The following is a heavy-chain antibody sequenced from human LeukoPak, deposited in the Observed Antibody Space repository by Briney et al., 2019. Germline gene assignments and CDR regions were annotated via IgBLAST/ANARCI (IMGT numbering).Heavy chain of an antibody. Sequence: SETLSLTCTVSGDSPSNFYWNWIRQSPGKGLEWIGNIHYSGSSVYNPSLKSRGTISIDTSRRQFFLKLNSVTAADTAVYFCALAPNSNWFDFWGPGTLVTVSS. CDR3: ALAPNSNWFDF. CDR2: IHYSGSS. V-gene: IGHV4-59*03. D-gene: IGHD2-8*01. CDR1: GDSPSNFY. J-gene: IGHJ5*01.